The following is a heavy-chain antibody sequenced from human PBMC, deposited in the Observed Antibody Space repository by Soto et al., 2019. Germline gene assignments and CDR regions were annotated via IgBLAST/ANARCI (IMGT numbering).Heavy chain of an antibody. J-gene: IGHJ1*01. Sequence: GESLKISCKGSGYSFTSYWIGWVRQMPGKGLEWMGIIYPGDSDTRYSPSFQGQVTISADKSISTAYLQWSSLKASDTAMYYCARRVLVVVGDXLDRGRLAYRAQGTPV. CDR3: ARRVLVVVGDXLDRGRLAY. D-gene: IGHD2-15*01. CDR2: IYPGDSDT. CDR1: GYSFTSYW. V-gene: IGHV5-51*01.